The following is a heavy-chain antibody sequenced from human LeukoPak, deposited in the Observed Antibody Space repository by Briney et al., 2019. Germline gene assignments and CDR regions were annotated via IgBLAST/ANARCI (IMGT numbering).Heavy chain of an antibody. D-gene: IGHD6-19*01. CDR3: ARDGSGWYYFDY. V-gene: IGHV3-48*01. CDR2: ISRSSSAI. CDR1: GFTFSSYS. Sequence: GGSLRLSCAASGFTFSSYSMNWVRQAPGKGLEWVSYISRSSSAIFYADSVKGRFTISRDNAKNSLYLQVNSLRAEDTAVYYCARDGSGWYYFDYWGQGTLVTVSS. J-gene: IGHJ4*02.